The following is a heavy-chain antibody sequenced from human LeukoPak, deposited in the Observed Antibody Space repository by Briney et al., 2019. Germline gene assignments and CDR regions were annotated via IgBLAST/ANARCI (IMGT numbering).Heavy chain of an antibody. CDR2: INHSGST. D-gene: IGHD2-2*01. V-gene: IGHV4-34*01. CDR3: ASRDCSSTSCHERYNWFDP. Sequence: SETLSLTCAVYGGSFSGYYWSWIRQPPGKGLEWIGEINHSGSTNYNPSLKSRVTISVDTSKNQFSLKLTSVTAADTAVYYCASRDCSSTSCHERYNWFDPWGQGILVSVSS. CDR1: GGSFSGYY. J-gene: IGHJ5*02.